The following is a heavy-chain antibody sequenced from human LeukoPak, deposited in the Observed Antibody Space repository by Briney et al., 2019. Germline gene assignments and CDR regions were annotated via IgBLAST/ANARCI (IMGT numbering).Heavy chain of an antibody. CDR3: AKDPGYSGYDYFDY. CDR1: GFTFSNYA. J-gene: IGHJ4*02. D-gene: IGHD5-12*01. CDR2: ISGSVTTI. V-gene: IGHV3-23*01. Sequence: GGSLRLFCAASGFTFSNYAMNWVRQAPGKGLEWVSAISGSVTTIYYADSVKGRFTISRDNSKNTLYLQMNSLRAEDTAIYYCAKDPGYSGYDYFDYWGQGTLVTVSS.